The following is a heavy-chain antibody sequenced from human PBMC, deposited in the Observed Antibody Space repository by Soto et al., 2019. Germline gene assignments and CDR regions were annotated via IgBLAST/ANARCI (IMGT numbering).Heavy chain of an antibody. Sequence: PSETLSLTCTVSGGSISSGGYYWSLTRQHPGQGLEWIGYIYYRGSTYYNPSLKGRVTISVDTSKNQFSLKLSSVTAADTAVYYCARAYGGLSYSSGWYGYFDYWGQGTLVTVSS. V-gene: IGHV4-31*03. D-gene: IGHD6-19*01. CDR1: GGSISSGGYY. CDR3: ARAYGGLSYSSGWYGYFDY. J-gene: IGHJ4*02. CDR2: IYYRGST.